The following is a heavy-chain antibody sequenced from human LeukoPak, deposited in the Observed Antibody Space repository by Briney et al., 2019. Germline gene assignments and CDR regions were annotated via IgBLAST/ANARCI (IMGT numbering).Heavy chain of an antibody. CDR1: GFTFSYYG. V-gene: IGHV3-30*02. CDR2: IRYDGSNK. Sequence: PGGSLRLSCAASGFTFSYYGMHWVRQAPGKGLEWVAFIRYDGSNKYYADSVKGRFTISGDNSKNTLYLQMNSLRAEDTAVYYCAKDSLHQLLYLTYYYYMDVWGKGTTVTVSS. D-gene: IGHD2-2*02. J-gene: IGHJ6*03. CDR3: AKDSLHQLLYLTYYYYMDV.